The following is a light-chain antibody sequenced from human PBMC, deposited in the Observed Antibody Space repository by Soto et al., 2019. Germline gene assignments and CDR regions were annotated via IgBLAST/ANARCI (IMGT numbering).Light chain of an antibody. Sequence: EIVLTQSPGTLSLSPGEKATLSCRASQTVISTYLAWYQQKPGQTPRLLIYGASNRATGIPDRFSGSGSGTDFTLTISRLEPEDFVVYYCQQYGSSPWMFGQGTKVEIK. CDR3: QQYGSSPWM. CDR2: GAS. J-gene: IGKJ1*01. CDR1: QTVISTY. V-gene: IGKV3-20*01.